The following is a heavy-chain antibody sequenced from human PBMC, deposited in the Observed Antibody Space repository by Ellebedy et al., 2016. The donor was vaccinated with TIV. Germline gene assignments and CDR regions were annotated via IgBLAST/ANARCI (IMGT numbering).Heavy chain of an antibody. Sequence: GSLRLSXTVSGGSISSSSYYWGWIRQPPGKGLEWIGSIYYSGSTYYSPSLKSRVTISVDASSNQFSLKLSSVTAADTAVYYCASGAYDRCQNYWGQGTLVTVSS. J-gene: IGHJ4*02. CDR2: IYYSGST. CDR1: GGSISSSSYY. CDR3: ASGAYDRCQNY. D-gene: IGHD3-9*01. V-gene: IGHV4-39*07.